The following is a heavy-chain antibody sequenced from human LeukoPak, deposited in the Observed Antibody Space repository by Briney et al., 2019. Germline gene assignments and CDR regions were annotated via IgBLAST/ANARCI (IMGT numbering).Heavy chain of an antibody. Sequence: PGGSLRLSCAASGFTFDDYGMSWVRQAPGKGLEWVSGFYGGGSTDYADSVKGRFTISRDNSKNTLYLQMNSLRAEDTAVYYCARVGAVGGVFRAFDIWGQGTMVTVSS. CDR3: ARVGAVGGVFRAFDI. J-gene: IGHJ3*02. D-gene: IGHD3-16*01. CDR2: FYGGGST. CDR1: GFTFDDYG. V-gene: IGHV3-66*01.